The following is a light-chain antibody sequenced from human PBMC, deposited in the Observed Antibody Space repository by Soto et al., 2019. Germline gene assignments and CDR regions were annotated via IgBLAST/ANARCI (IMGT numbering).Light chain of an antibody. CDR1: QSVSSSY. Sequence: EIVLTQSPGTLSLSPGERATLSCRTSQSVSSSYLAWYQQKPGQAPRLLIYGASNRATGIPARFRGSGSGTDFTLTISSLEPDDFAVYYCQQRSNWQITFGQGTRREIK. CDR2: GAS. CDR3: QQRSNWQIT. J-gene: IGKJ5*01. V-gene: IGKV3D-20*02.